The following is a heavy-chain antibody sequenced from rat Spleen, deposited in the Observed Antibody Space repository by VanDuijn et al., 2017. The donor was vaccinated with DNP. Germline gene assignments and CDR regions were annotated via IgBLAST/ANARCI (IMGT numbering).Heavy chain of an antibody. Sequence: QVQLKESGPGLVQPSQTLSLTCTVSGFSLTSYGVSWVRQPPGKGLEWIAAISSGGSTYYNSALKSRLSISRDTTKSQVFLKMNSLQTEDTAIYFCTSPYGYAMDAWGQGTSVTVSS. D-gene: IGHD4-1*01. CDR3: TSPYGYAMDA. CDR1: GFSLTSYG. J-gene: IGHJ4*01. CDR2: ISSGGST. V-gene: IGHV2S12*01.